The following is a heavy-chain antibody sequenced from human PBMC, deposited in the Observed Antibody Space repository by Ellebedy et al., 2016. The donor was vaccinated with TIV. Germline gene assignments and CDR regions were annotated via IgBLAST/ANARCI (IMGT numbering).Heavy chain of an antibody. Sequence: PGGSLRLSCAASGVTVSTNYMTWVRQAPGKGLEWVSVIFSAADGGETHYADSVKGRFTISRDSSKNTLYLQMNSLRAEDTAVYYCARDAAGNGGKLDYWGQGALVTVSS. CDR2: IFSAADGGET. V-gene: IGHV3-53*01. D-gene: IGHD4-23*01. J-gene: IGHJ4*02. CDR3: ARDAAGNGGKLDY. CDR1: GVTVSTNY.